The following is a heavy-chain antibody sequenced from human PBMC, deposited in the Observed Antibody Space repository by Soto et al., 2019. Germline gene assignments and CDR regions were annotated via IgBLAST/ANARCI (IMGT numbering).Heavy chain of an antibody. CDR3: ARETSRDGYKELDY. Sequence: SVKVSCKASGGTFSSYAISWVRQAPGQGPEWMGGIIPIFGTANYAQKFQGRVTITADKSTSTAYMELSSLRSEDTAVYYCARETSRDGYKELDYWGQGTLVTVSS. V-gene: IGHV1-69*06. D-gene: IGHD5-12*01. CDR1: GGTFSSYA. CDR2: IIPIFGTA. J-gene: IGHJ4*02.